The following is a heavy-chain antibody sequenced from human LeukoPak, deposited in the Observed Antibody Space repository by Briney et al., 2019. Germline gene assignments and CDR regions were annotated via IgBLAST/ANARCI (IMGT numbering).Heavy chain of an antibody. CDR3: ASVTCSSTSCYGPEYFQH. CDR2: IYPGDSDT. J-gene: IGHJ1*01. CDR1: GCSFTSYW. D-gene: IGHD2-2*01. V-gene: IGHV5-51*01. Sequence: GESLKISCKGSGCSFTSYWIGWVRQMPGKGLEWMGIIYPGDSDTRYSPSFQGQVTISADKSISTAYLQWSSLKASDTAMYYCASVTCSSTSCYGPEYFQHWGQGTLVTVSS.